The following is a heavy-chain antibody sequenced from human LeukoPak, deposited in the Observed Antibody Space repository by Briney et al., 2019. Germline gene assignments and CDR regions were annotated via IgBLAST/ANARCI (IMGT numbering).Heavy chain of an antibody. CDR3: TTLRVASNFDY. J-gene: IGHJ4*02. Sequence: GGSLRLSCAASGFSFSDEIHWVRQAPGKGLEWISDISSSGTTTYYADSVKGRFTISRDNAKNSLYLQMNSLRAEDTAVYYCTTLRVASNFDYWGQGTLVTVSS. D-gene: IGHD6-19*01. CDR2: ISSSGTTT. CDR1: GFSFSDE. V-gene: IGHV3-48*03.